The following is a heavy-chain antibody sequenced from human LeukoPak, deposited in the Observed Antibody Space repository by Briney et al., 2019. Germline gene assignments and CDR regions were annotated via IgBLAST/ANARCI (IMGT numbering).Heavy chain of an antibody. CDR2: ISSGGDTI. D-gene: IGHD2-15*01. CDR1: GFTFSDYY. CDR3: AKDMEGVRYCSGGSCLVSDY. V-gene: IGHV3-11*01. Sequence: GGSLRLSCAASGFTFSDYYMSWIRQAPGKGLEWVSYISSGGDTIFYADSVKGRFTISRDNAKNSLYLQVNSLRAEDTAVYYCAKDMEGVRYCSGGSCLVSDYWGQGTLVTVSS. J-gene: IGHJ4*02.